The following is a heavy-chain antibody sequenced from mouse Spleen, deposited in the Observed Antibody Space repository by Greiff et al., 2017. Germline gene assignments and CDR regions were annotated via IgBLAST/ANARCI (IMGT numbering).Heavy chain of an antibody. CDR3: ARPVYDGPHYAMDY. CDR1: GFTFSDYG. CDR2: ISSGSSTI. D-gene: IGHD2-3*01. J-gene: IGHJ4*01. V-gene: IGHV5-17*01. Sequence: EVHLVESGGGLVKPGGSLKLSCAASGFTFSDYGMHWVRQAPEKGLEWVAYISSGSSTIYYADTVKGRFTISRDNAKNTLFLQMTSLRSEDTAMYYCARPVYDGPHYAMDYWGQGTSVTVSS.